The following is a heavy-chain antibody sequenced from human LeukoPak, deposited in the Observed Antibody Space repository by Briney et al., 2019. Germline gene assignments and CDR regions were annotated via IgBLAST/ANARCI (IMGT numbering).Heavy chain of an antibody. J-gene: IGHJ3*02. V-gene: IGHV4-59*01. Sequence: SETLSLTCTVSGGSISSYYWSWIRQPPGRGLDLIGSIYYSGSTNYNPSLKSRVTISVDTSKNQFSLKLSSVTAADTAVYYCAREVNVFLSAFDIWGQGTMVTVSS. CDR2: IYYSGST. D-gene: IGHD1-1*01. CDR1: GGSISSYY. CDR3: AREVNVFLSAFDI.